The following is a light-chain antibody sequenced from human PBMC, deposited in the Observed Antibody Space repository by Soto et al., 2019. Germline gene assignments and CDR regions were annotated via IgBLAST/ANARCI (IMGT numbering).Light chain of an antibody. CDR3: QQGGNWPLT. CDR1: QSITSW. CDR2: KAS. V-gene: IGKV1-5*03. Sequence: DIQMTQSPSTLSASVGDRVTITCRASQSITSWLAWYQQKPGKAPKLLIYKASSLESGVPSRFSGSGSGTDFTLTISSLEPDDFAVYYCQQGGNWPLTFGQGTRLEIK. J-gene: IGKJ5*01.